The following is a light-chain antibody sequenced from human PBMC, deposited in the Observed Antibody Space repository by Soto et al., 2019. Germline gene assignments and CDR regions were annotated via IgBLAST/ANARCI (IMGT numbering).Light chain of an antibody. V-gene: IGKV3-11*01. Sequence: VVTMSAATVALTTGERATLSCRASQSFNKYLAWFQQKLGQPPRLLIYDTSNRATGIPPRFSGSGSGTDFTLIISSLEPEDFAVYCCQERFYRPWTFGQGTKVDIK. CDR1: QSFNKY. CDR2: DTS. J-gene: IGKJ1*01. CDR3: QERFYRPWT.